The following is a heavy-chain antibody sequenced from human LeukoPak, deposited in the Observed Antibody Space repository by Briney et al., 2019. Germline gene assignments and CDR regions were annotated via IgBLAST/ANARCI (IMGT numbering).Heavy chain of an antibody. CDR2: IRYDGSNK. V-gene: IGHV3-30*02. CDR1: GFTFSSYG. D-gene: IGHD3-16*01. J-gene: IGHJ4*02. Sequence: GGSLRLPCAASGFTFSSYGMHWVRQAPGKGLEEVAFIRYDGSNKYYADFVKGRFTIPRDNYKNTLYLQMISLRAEDTAVYYCAKDPGPLGYYFDYWGQGTLVTVSS. CDR3: AKDPGPLGYYFDY.